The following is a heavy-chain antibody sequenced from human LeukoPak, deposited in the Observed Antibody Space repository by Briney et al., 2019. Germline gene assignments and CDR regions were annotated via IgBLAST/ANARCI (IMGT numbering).Heavy chain of an antibody. Sequence: PSETLSLTCTVSGGSISSYYWSWIRQPPGKGLEWIGYIYYSGSTNYNPSLKSRVTISVDTSKNQFSLKLSSVTAADTAAYYCAGKADVFDYWGQGTLVTVSS. CDR1: GGSISSYY. V-gene: IGHV4-59*01. CDR3: AGKADVFDY. CDR2: IYYSGST. J-gene: IGHJ4*02.